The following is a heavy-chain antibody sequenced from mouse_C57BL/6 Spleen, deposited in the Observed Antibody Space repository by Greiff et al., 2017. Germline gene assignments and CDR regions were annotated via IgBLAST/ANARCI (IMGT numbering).Heavy chain of an antibody. CDR2: IDPSDSYT. CDR1: GYTFTSYW. J-gene: IGHJ3*01. D-gene: IGHD1-1*01. Sequence: QVQLKQPGAELVMPGASVKLSCKASGYTFTSYWMHWVKQRPGQGLEWIGEIDPSDSYTNFNQKFKGKSTLTVDKSSSTAYMQLSSLTSEDSAVYYCALYYGSSYAYWGQGTLVTVSA. CDR3: ALYYGSSYAY. V-gene: IGHV1-69*01.